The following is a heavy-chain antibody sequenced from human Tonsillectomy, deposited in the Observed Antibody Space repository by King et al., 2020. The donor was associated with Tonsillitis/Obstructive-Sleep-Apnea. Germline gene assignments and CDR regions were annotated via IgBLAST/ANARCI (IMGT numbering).Heavy chain of an antibody. CDR3: ARGVYGGNSDWYFYL. J-gene: IGHJ2*01. Sequence: VQLQQWGAGLLKPSETLSLTCAVYGGSFSGYYWSWIRQPPGKGLEWIGEVNHSGSTNYNPSLKSRVTISVDTSKNQFSLKLHSVTAADTAMYYCARGVYGGNSDWYFYLWGRGTLLTVSS. D-gene: IGHD4-23*01. CDR2: VNHSGST. CDR1: GGSFSGYY. V-gene: IGHV4-34*01.